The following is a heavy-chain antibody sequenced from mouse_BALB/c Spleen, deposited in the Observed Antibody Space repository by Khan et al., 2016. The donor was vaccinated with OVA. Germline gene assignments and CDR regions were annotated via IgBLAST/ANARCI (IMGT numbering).Heavy chain of an antibody. CDR1: SCSPPPSC. V-gene: IGHV2-6-1*01. CDR3: ARQPYYHYNVMDY. CDR2: IWSDGST. D-gene: IGHD2-10*01. Sequence: PFLFAPSPRLSPPLPLSSCSPPPSCLPRLPPTPGKGPDCLVVIWSDGSTTYNSALKSRLTITKDNSKSQVFLKMNSLQTDDTAIYFCARQPYYHYNVMDYWGQGTSVTVSS. J-gene: IGHJ4*01.